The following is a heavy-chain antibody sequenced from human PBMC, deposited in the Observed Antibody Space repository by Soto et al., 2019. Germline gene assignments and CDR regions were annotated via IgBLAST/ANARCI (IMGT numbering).Heavy chain of an antibody. J-gene: IGHJ5*02. Sequence: SETLSLTCPVSGGSITSGAYYWNWIRQPPGKGLEWIGYIYYSGSTYYNPSLKSRVTISVDTSKNQFSLKLSSVTAADTAVYYCARTIFGVVINDWFDPWGQGTLVTVSS. V-gene: IGHV4-30-4*01. D-gene: IGHD3-3*01. CDR2: IYYSGST. CDR3: ARTIFGVVINDWFDP. CDR1: GGSITSGAYY.